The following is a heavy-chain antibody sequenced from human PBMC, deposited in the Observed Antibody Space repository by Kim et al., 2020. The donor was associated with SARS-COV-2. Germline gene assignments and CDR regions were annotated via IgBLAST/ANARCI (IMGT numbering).Heavy chain of an antibody. CDR1: GLTFTTNG. J-gene: IGHJ4*02. D-gene: IGHD2-15*01. CDR2: ITDGSGST. V-gene: IGHV3-23*01. CDR3: ARWATPRSFDY. Sequence: GGSRRLSCVVSGLTFTTNGMTWVRQAPGKGLEWVATITDGSGSTTHYPDPVKGRFTISRDNSTKTLYLQRNSPGADDTAKCYCARWATPRSFDYWGQGILVTV.